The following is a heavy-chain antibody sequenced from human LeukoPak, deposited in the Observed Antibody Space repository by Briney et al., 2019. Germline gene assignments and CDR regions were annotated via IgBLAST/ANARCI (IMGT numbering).Heavy chain of an antibody. J-gene: IGHJ6*02. CDR2: IFFSGTP. CDR1: GGPISRSGYY. CDR3: ARLGGSYGMDV. D-gene: IGHD3-16*01. V-gene: IGHV4-39*01. Sequence: SETLSLTCTVSGGPISRSGYYWGWIRQPPGKGLEWIASIFFSGTPYYTPSLKSRLTISVDTSKNQFSLQLSSVTAADTAVYYCARLGGSYGMDVWGQGTTVTVSS.